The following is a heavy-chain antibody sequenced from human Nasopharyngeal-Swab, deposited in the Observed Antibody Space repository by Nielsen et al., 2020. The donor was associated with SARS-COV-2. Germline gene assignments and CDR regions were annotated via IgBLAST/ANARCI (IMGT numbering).Heavy chain of an antibody. Sequence: ETLSLTCAVYGGSFSGYYWSWIRQPPGKGLEWVSVIYSGGSTYYADSVKGRFTISRHNSKNTLYLQMNSLRAEDTAVYYCAREEGLLGKSSGMDVWGQGTTVTVSS. CDR1: GGSFSGYY. CDR2: IYSGGST. D-gene: IGHD3-3*02. CDR3: AREEGLLGKSSGMDV. V-gene: IGHV3-53*04. J-gene: IGHJ6*02.